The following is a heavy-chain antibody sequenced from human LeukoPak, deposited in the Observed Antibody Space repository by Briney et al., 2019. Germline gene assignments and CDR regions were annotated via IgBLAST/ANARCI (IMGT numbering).Heavy chain of an antibody. CDR2: IIPIFGTA. CDR1: GGTFSSYA. J-gene: IGHJ4*02. Sequence: GASVKVSCKASGGTFSSYAISWVRQAPEQGLEWMGGIIPIFGTANYAQKFQGRVTITTDESTSTAYMELSSLRSEDTAVYYCARFSDSSSFPDYWGQGTLVTVSS. V-gene: IGHV1-69*05. CDR3: ARFSDSSSFPDY. D-gene: IGHD6-13*01.